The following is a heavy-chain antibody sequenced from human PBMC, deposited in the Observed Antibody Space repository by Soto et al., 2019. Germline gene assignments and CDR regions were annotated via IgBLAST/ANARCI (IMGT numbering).Heavy chain of an antibody. CDR2: ISSSGSTI. CDR3: ARVHIWGSYRILIFFDY. D-gene: IGHD3-16*02. Sequence: GGSLRLSCAASGFTFSDYYMSWIRQAPGKGLEWVSYISSSGSTIYYADSVKGRFTISRDNAKNSLYLQMNSLRAEDTAVYYCARVHIWGSYRILIFFDYWGQGTLVTVSS. V-gene: IGHV3-11*01. J-gene: IGHJ4*02. CDR1: GFTFSDYY.